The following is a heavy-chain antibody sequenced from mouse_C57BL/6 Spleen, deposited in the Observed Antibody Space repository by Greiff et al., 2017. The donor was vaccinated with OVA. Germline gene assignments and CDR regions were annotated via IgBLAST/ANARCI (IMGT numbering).Heavy chain of an antibody. CDR3: ATYDYEGTWFAY. J-gene: IGHJ3*01. V-gene: IGHV1-52*01. CDR1: GYTFTSYW. D-gene: IGHD2-4*01. CDR2: IDPSDSET. Sequence: QVQLQQPGAELVRPGSSVKLSCKASGYTFTSYWMHWVKQRPIQGLEWIGNIDPSDSETHYNQKFKDKATLTVDKSSSTAYMQLSSLTSEDSAVYYCATYDYEGTWFAYWGQGTLVTVSA.